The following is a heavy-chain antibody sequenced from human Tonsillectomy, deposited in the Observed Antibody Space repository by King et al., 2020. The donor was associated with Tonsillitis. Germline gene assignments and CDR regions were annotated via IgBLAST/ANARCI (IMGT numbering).Heavy chain of an antibody. D-gene: IGHD6-13*01. J-gene: IGHJ4*02. V-gene: IGHV3-23*04. CDR2: ISGSGGST. Sequence: VQLVESGGGLAQPGGSLRLSCAASGFTFSSYAMNWVRQAPGKGLEWVSAISGSGGSTYYADSVKGRFTISRANSQKTLYLQMNSLRAEDTAVYYCAKDFLWYRSSWYFDYWGQGTLVTVSS. CDR3: AKDFLWYRSSWYFDY. CDR1: GFTFSSYA.